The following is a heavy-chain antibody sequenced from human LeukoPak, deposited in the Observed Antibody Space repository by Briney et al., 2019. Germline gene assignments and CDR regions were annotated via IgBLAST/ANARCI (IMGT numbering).Heavy chain of an antibody. Sequence: GRSLRLSCAASGFTFSNYGMHWVRQAPGRGLEWVAVIWYDGSTKYYADSVKGRFTISRDNSKNMLYLQMNSLRAEDTAVYYCAANFDFWGQGTLDTVSS. J-gene: IGHJ4*02. CDR3: AANFDF. CDR2: IWYDGSTK. V-gene: IGHV3-33*01. CDR1: GFTFSNYG.